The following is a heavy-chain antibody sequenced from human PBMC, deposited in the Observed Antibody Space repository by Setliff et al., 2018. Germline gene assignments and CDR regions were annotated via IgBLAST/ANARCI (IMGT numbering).Heavy chain of an antibody. V-gene: IGHV1-69*05. CDR3: ARDIATGGYTYGFFY. Sequence: SVKVSCKASGGTFSSYDVSWVRQAPGQGLEWMGRIIPIFGTANYAQKIQGRVTMTTDTSTSTAYMEVRSLRSDDTAVYYCARDIATGGYTYGFFYWGQGTMVTVSS. D-gene: IGHD5-18*01. J-gene: IGHJ4*02. CDR1: GGTFSSYD. CDR2: IIPIFGTA.